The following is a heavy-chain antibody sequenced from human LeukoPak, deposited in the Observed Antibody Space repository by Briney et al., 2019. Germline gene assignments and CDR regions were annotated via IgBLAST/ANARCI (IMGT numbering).Heavy chain of an antibody. CDR1: GYTFTGYY. J-gene: IGHJ6*02. CDR3: ARAEFRYYYYGMDV. Sequence: ASVKVSCKASGYTFTGYYMHWVRQAPGQGLEWMGWINPNSGNTNYAQKLQGRVTMTTDTSTSTAYMELRSLRSDDTAVYYCARAEFRYYYYGMDVWGQGTTVTVSS. V-gene: IGHV1-18*04. CDR2: INPNSGNT.